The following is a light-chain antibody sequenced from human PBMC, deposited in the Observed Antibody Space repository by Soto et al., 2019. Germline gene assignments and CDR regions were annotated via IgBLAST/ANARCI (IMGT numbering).Light chain of an antibody. V-gene: IGKV1-5*01. CDR3: HQDYTFWT. CDR1: QSIRSW. J-gene: IGKJ1*01. Sequence: SPSTVSLKIRHRVTITFRPSQSIRSWLAWYQQKPGKAPKLLIYDASSLESGVPSRVSGSGSGTEFTLTIISLEADDIATCYCHQDYTFWTFGPGTKVDI. CDR2: DAS.